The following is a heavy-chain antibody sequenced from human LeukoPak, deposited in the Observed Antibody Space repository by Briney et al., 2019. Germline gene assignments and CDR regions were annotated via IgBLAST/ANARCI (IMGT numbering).Heavy chain of an antibody. Sequence: ASVKVSCKASGYTFTSYGISWVRQAPGQGLEWMGWINPNSGGTNYAQKFQGRVTMTRNTSVSTAYMELSRLRSDDTAVYYCARAQPHCSSTSCYILGDFDYWGQGTLVTVSS. D-gene: IGHD2-2*02. J-gene: IGHJ4*02. CDR2: INPNSGGT. V-gene: IGHV1-2*02. CDR3: ARAQPHCSSTSCYILGDFDY. CDR1: GYTFTSYG.